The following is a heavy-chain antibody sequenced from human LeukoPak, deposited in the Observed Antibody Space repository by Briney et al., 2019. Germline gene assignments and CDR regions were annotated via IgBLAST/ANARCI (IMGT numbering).Heavy chain of an antibody. CDR3: ARQVVPAAIHSQFYFDY. CDR2: IYHSGST. D-gene: IGHD2-2*02. V-gene: IGHV4-38-2*01. CDR1: GYSSSSGYY. J-gene: IGHJ4*02. Sequence: PETLSLTCAVSGYSSSSGYYWGWIRQPPGKGLEWIGSIYHSGSTYYNPSLKSRVTISVDTSKNQFSLKLSSVTAADTAVYYCARQVVPAAIHSQFYFDYWGQGTLVTVSS.